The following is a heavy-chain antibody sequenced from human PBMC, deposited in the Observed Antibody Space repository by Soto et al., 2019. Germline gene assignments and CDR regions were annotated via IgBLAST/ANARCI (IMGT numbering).Heavy chain of an antibody. Sequence: SETLSLTCAVYGGSFSGYYWSWIRQPPGKGLEWIGEINHSGSTNYNPSLKSRVTISVDTSKNQFSLKLSSVTAADTAVYYCARMNGDYDREYFDYWGQGTLVTVSS. D-gene: IGHD4-17*01. V-gene: IGHV4-34*01. J-gene: IGHJ4*02. CDR2: INHSGST. CDR1: GGSFSGYY. CDR3: ARMNGDYDREYFDY.